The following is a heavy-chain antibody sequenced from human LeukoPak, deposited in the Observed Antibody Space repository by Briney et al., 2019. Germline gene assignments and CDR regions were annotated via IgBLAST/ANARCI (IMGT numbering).Heavy chain of an antibody. CDR3: ARGTAITAGIDF. CDR2: INPEGAST. CDR1: GFAFSTYW. Sequence: GGSLRLSCTASGFAFSTYWMFWVRQAPGKGLVWVSQINPEGASTTYGDPAKGRFAASRDNAKNALHLQMNSLRVDDTAVYYCARGTAITAGIDFWGRGTLVTVSS. V-gene: IGHV3-74*01. J-gene: IGHJ4*02. D-gene: IGHD6-19*01.